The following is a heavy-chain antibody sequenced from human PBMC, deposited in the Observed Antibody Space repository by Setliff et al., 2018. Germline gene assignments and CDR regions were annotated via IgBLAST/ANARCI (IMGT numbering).Heavy chain of an antibody. Sequence: PSETLSLTCTVSGGSISNTYYYWTWIRQPAGKGLEWIGQIYTSWSTNYNPSLKSRVTISIDTSRDQFSLKLISMIAADTAVYYCARGRNIAARLLDSWGQGTLVTVSS. CDR3: ARGRNIAARLLDS. D-gene: IGHD6-6*01. CDR2: IYTSWST. CDR1: GGSISNTYYY. J-gene: IGHJ4*02. V-gene: IGHV4-61*09.